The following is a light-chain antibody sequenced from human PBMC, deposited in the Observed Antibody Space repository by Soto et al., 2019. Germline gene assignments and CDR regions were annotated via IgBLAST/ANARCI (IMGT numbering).Light chain of an antibody. CDR1: SSNIGPNA. J-gene: IGLJ1*01. CDR2: NNN. V-gene: IGLV1-44*01. Sequence: QSVLTQPPSASGTPGQTVTISCSGSSSNIGPNAVNWYQQLPGTAPKPLLYNNNQRPSGVSDRFSGSKSGTSASLAISGLQSDDEADYHCAAWDDSLNGIVFGTGTKLAVL. CDR3: AAWDDSLNGIV.